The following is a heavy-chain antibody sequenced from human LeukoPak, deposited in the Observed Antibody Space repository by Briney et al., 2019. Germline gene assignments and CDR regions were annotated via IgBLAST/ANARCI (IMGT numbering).Heavy chain of an antibody. Sequence: SETLSLTCTASGGSISSSSYYWGWIRQPPGKGLEWIGSIYYSGSTYYNPSLKSRVTISVDTSKNQFSLKLSSVTAADTAVYYCARGIIAAAGTYNWFDPWGQGTLVTVSS. V-gene: IGHV4-39*01. CDR2: IYYSGST. CDR3: ARGIIAAAGTYNWFDP. D-gene: IGHD6-13*01. J-gene: IGHJ5*02. CDR1: GGSISSSSYY.